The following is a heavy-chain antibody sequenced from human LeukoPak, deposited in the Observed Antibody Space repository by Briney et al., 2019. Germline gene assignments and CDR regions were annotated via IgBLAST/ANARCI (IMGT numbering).Heavy chain of an antibody. J-gene: IGHJ3*02. D-gene: IGHD3-9*01. CDR1: GYTFTSYG. CDR3: ARAATGSHLSAFDI. V-gene: IGHV1-18*01. Sequence: GASVRVSCKASGYTFTSYGISWVRQAPGQGLEWMGWISAYNGNTNYAQKLQGRVTMTTDTSTSTAYMELRSLRSDDTAVYYCARAATGSHLSAFDIWGQGTMVTVSS. CDR2: ISAYNGNT.